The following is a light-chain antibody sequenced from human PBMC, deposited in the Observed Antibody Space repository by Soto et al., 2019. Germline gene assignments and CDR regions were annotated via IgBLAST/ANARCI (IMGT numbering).Light chain of an antibody. CDR2: GAS. CDR1: QNVNSNY. V-gene: IGKV3-20*01. Sequence: EIVLTQSPGTLSLSPGERATLSCRASQNVNSNYLAWYQQKPGQAPRLLIYGASVRATGIPDRFSGGGSGTDFTLPIARLEPDDFSVYFCQQYSRIPSITSAQGTRLE. J-gene: IGKJ5*01. CDR3: QQYSRIPSIT.